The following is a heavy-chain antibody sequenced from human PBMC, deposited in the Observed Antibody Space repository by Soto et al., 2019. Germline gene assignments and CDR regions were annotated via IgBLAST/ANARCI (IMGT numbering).Heavy chain of an antibody. CDR1: GGTFSSYT. CDR3: AREGEKDSSGYYGDY. D-gene: IGHD3-22*01. V-gene: IGHV1-69*08. J-gene: IGHJ4*02. CDR2: IIPILGIA. Sequence: QVQLVQSGAEVKKPGSSVKVSCKASGGTFSSYTISWVRQAPGQGLEWMGRIIPILGIANYAQKFQGRVTIXXDXSTXTAYMELSSLRSEDTAVYYCAREGEKDSSGYYGDYWGQGTLVTVSS.